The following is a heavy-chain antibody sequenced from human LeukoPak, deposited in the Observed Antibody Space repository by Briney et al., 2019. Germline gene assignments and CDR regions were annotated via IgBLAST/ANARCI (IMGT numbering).Heavy chain of an antibody. V-gene: IGHV3-23*01. J-gene: IGHJ6*03. CDR1: GFTFSSYA. CDR3: AKDGDTAMVTGPYYYYYYMDV. Sequence: GGSLRLSCAASGFTFSSYAMSWARQAPGKGLEWVSAIRGSGGSTYYADSVKGRFTISRDNSKNTLYLQMNSLRAEDTAVYYCAKDGDTAMVTGPYYYYYYMDVWGKGTTVTVSS. D-gene: IGHD5-18*01. CDR2: IRGSGGST.